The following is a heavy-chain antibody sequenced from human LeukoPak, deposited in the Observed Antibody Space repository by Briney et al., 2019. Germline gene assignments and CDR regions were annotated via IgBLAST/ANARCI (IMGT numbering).Heavy chain of an antibody. CDR2: IKSDGSET. Sequence: GGSLRLSCAASGFTFSGYWMSWVRQAPGKGLMWVSRIKSDGSETSYADSVKGRFTISRDNARNTLYLQMNSLRPEDTAIYYCASDRVFYGLDVWGQGTTVTVSS. J-gene: IGHJ6*02. V-gene: IGHV3-74*01. CDR3: ASDRVFYGLDV. CDR1: GFTFSGYW.